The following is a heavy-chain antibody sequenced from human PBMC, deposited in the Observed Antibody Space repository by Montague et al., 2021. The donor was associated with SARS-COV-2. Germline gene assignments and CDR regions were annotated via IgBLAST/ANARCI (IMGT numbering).Heavy chain of an antibody. Sequence: PALVTPTQTLTLTCTFSGFSLSTSGMCVSWIRQPPGKALEWLARXDWXSEKYYSTSLKTRLTISKDTSKNQVVLTMTNMDPVDTATYYCAREYSSGVYFDYWGQGTLVTVSS. CDR3: AREYSSGVYFDY. D-gene: IGHD6-19*01. CDR2: XDWXSEK. J-gene: IGHJ4*02. CDR1: GFSLSTSGMC. V-gene: IGHV2-70*11.